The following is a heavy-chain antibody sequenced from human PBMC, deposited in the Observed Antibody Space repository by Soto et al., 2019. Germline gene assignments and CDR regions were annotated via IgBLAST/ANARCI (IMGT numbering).Heavy chain of an antibody. CDR1: GGSSGISNR. J-gene: IGHJ4*02. V-gene: IGHV4-4*02. CDR2: ISHSGSA. D-gene: IGHD2-21*01. CDR3: ARDDYSTYYFDY. Sequence: SVTLSLTCTVAGGSSGISNRWILFRQPPGKGLEWIGQISHSGSANYNPSLKSRVTISADKSKNQFSLKLTSVTDADTAVYYCARDDYSTYYFDYWGQGTLVTVSS.